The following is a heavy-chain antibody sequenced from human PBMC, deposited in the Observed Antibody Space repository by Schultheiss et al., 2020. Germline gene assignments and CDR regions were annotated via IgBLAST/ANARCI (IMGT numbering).Heavy chain of an antibody. V-gene: IGHV3-23*01. CDR1: GFTFSSYA. J-gene: IGHJ6*02. CDR2: ISGSGGST. D-gene: IGHD4-11*01. Sequence: CGSLRLSCAASGFTFSSYAMNWVRQAPGKGLEWVSGISGSGGSTYYADSVKGRFTISRDNSKNTLYLQMNSLRSEDTAVYYCARERGDYSRYYGMDVWGQGTTVTVSS. CDR3: ARERGDYSRYYGMDV.